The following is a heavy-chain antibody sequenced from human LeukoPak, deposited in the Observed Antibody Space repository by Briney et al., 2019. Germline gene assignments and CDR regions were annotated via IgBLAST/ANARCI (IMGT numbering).Heavy chain of an antibody. Sequence: GGSLRLSCAACGFTFSSYGMHWVRQARGKGVEWVAFIRYDGSNKYYADSVKGGLTISRDNSKNTLYLQMTSLRGDDTAVYYCAKEKNSYSSSSGQGYWGQGTLVTVSS. CDR1: GFTFSSYG. J-gene: IGHJ4*02. CDR3: AKEKNSYSSSSGQGY. CDR2: IRYDGSNK. V-gene: IGHV3-30*02. D-gene: IGHD6-6*01.